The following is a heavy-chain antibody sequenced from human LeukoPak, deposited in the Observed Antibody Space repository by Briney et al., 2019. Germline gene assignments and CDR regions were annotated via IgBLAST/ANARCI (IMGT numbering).Heavy chain of an antibody. CDR2: ISSSGSTI. CDR3: AKVPGKGYCSSTSCRNDY. D-gene: IGHD2-2*01. J-gene: IGHJ4*02. V-gene: IGHV3-11*01. Sequence: GGSLRLSCAASGFTFSDYYMSWIRQAPGKGLEWVSYISSSGSTIYYADSVKGRFTISRDNAKNSLYLQMNSLRAEDTAVYYCAKVPGKGYCSSTSCRNDYWGQGTLVTVSS. CDR1: GFTFSDYY.